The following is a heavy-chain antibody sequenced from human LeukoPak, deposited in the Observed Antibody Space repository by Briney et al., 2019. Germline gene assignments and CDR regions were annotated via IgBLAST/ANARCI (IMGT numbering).Heavy chain of an antibody. CDR2: ISGSGGST. V-gene: IGHV3-23*01. J-gene: IGHJ4*02. Sequence: GGSLRLSCAASGFTFSSYAMSWVRQAPGKGLEWVSAISGSGGSTYYADSVKGRFTISRDNSKNTLYLQMNSLRAEDTAVYYYARARGGYNSFDYWGQGTLVTVSS. D-gene: IGHD5-12*01. CDR3: ARARGGYNSFDY. CDR1: GFTFSSYA.